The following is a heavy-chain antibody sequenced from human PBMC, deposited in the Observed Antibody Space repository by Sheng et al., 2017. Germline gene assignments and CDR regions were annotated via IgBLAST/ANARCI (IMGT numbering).Heavy chain of an antibody. CDR1: GGSISRSSYY. Sequence: QLQLQESGPGLVKPSETLSLTCTVSGGSISRSSYYWGWIRQPPGKGLEWIGSIYQSGSTYYNPSVKSRVTISVDTSKNQFSLKLSSVTAADTAVYYCARDTRGYYGMDVWGQGTTVTVSS. CDR2: IYQSGST. J-gene: IGHJ6*02. CDR3: ARDTRGYYGMDV. V-gene: IGHV4-39*07.